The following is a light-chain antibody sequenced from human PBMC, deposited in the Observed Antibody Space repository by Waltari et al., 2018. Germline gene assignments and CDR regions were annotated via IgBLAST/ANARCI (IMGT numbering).Light chain of an antibody. CDR3: QHYLRLPVT. J-gene: IGKJ1*01. CDR2: GAS. CDR1: ESVSRA. V-gene: IGKV3-20*01. Sequence: IVLTQSQGTLSLSVGERATVSCRASESVSRALAWYQQKPGQAPRLLIYGASTRATGIPDRFSGSGSGTDFSLTISRLEPDDFAVYYCQHYLRLPVTFGQGTTVEI.